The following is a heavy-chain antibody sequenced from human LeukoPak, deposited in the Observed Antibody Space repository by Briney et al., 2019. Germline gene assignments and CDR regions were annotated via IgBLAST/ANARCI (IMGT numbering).Heavy chain of an antibody. CDR1: GYTFTGYY. CDR3: ARDRITDCSTTSCTIANWFNP. Sequence: ASVKVSCKSSGYTFTGYYLHWVRQAPGQGLEWMGWINPTSGDTNYAQNFQGRVTMTRDTSIDTAYMELSRLTSDDTAVYYCARDRITDCSTTSCTIANWFNPWGQGTLVTVSS. J-gene: IGHJ5*02. V-gene: IGHV1-2*02. CDR2: INPTSGDT. D-gene: IGHD2-2*01.